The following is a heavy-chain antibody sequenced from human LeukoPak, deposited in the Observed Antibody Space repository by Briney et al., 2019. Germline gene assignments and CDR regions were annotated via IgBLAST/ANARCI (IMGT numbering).Heavy chain of an antibody. CDR3: ARPLGQGNEYGMDV. D-gene: IGHD1-1*01. CDR2: IHYSGST. J-gene: IGHJ6*02. Sequence: SETLSLTCTVSGGSVSSYYWSWIRQPPGKGLEWIGYIHYSGSTDYNPSLKSRVTTSVDTSKNQFSLKLTSVTAADTAVYYCARPLGQGNEYGMDVWGQGTTVTVSS. CDR1: GGSVSSYY. V-gene: IGHV4-59*02.